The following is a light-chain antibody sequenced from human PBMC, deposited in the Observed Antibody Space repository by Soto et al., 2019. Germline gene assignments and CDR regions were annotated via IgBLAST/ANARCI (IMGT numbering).Light chain of an antibody. CDR1: QSISSY. V-gene: IGKV1-39*01. CDR3: QQSYRTPT. CDR2: AAS. J-gene: IGKJ1*01. Sequence: DIKVNQSASALSATVGDRVTITCRASQSISSYLNWYQQKPGKAPKLLIYAASSLQSGVPSRFSGSGSGTDFTLTISSLQPEDFATYYCQQSYRTPTFGQGTKVDIK.